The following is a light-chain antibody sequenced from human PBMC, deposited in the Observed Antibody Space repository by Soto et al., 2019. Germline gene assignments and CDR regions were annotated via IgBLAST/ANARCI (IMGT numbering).Light chain of an antibody. CDR2: DAS. CDR3: QQRSNWPRT. V-gene: IGKV3-11*01. J-gene: IGKJ1*01. CDR1: QSVNSH. Sequence: EIVLTQSSATLSLSPGERATLSCKASQSVNSHLAWYQQKPGQAPRLLIYDASNRATGIPARFSGSGSGTDFTLTISSLEPEDFAVYYCQQRSNWPRTFGQGTKVDIK.